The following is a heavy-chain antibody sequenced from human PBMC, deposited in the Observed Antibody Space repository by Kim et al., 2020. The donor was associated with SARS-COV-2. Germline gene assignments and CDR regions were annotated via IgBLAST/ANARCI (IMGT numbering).Heavy chain of an antibody. D-gene: IGHD3-10*01. Sequence: QSLDSRVTISVDKSTNQFSLKLSSVTAADTAVYYCARVRRRSGSYYFDYWGQGTLVTVSS. CDR3: ARVRRRSGSYYFDY. V-gene: IGHV4-4*02. J-gene: IGHJ4*02.